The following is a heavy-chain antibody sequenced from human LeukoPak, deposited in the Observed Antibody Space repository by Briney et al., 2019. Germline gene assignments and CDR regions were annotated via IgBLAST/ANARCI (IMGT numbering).Heavy chain of an antibody. Sequence: QSGGSLRLSCAASGFTFSSYAMHWVRQAPGKGLEWVAVVSYDGGNKYYADSVKGRFTISRDNSKNTLYLQMNSLRADDTAVYYCAREEGANYWGQGTLVTVSS. D-gene: IGHD3-16*01. CDR3: AREEGANY. CDR2: VSYDGGNK. J-gene: IGHJ4*02. V-gene: IGHV3-30*04. CDR1: GFTFSSYA.